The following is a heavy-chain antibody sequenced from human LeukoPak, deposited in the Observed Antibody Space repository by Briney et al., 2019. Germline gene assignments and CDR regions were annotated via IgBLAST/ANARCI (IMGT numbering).Heavy chain of an antibody. V-gene: IGHV3-7*01. CDR3: AREDGTFDY. Sequence: PGGSLRLSRAASGFTLSTYSMNWVRQAPGKGLEWVANIKPDGDSYVDSVKGRFTISRDNAKNSLYLQMNSLRAEDTAVYYCAREDGTFDYWGQGALVTVSS. CDR2: IKPDGD. CDR1: GFTLSTYS. J-gene: IGHJ4*02. D-gene: IGHD1-14*01.